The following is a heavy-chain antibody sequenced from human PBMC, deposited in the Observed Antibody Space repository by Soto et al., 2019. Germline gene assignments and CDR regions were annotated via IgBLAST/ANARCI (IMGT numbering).Heavy chain of an antibody. CDR2: ISGSGATT. D-gene: IGHD3-10*01. Sequence: EVQVLESGGALVQPGGSLRLSCPASGFTFSTYAMSWVRQTPGKGLDWVSTISGSGATTYYADSVKGRFTISRENSNNTLSLQMNSLGAEDTAVYYCAYIGSLGAPGNFWGQGILVTVSS. CDR1: GFTFSTYA. V-gene: IGHV3-23*01. CDR3: AYIGSLGAPGNF. J-gene: IGHJ4*02.